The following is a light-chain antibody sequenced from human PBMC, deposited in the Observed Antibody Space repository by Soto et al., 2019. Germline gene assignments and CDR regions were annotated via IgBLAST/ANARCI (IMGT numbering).Light chain of an antibody. CDR2: GVS. CDR1: SSDVGSHNY. Sequence: QSALTQPASVSGSPGQSITISCTGTSSDVGSHNYVSWYQQHPGKAPKLMIYGVSNRPSGASNRFSGSKSGNTASLTISGLQAEDEADYYCSSYTGGATWVFGGGTKLTVL. J-gene: IGLJ3*02. V-gene: IGLV2-14*01. CDR3: SSYTGGATWV.